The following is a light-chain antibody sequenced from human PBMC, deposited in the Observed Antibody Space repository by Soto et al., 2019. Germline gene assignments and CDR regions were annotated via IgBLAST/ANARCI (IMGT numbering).Light chain of an antibody. CDR2: QAS. J-gene: IGKJ1*01. CDR3: QQYSSHST. V-gene: IGKV1-5*03. CDR1: PSTSSY. Sequence: DIQMTPSPSPLSASVGDRVTLTCRASPSTSSYLAWYQQKPGKAPKLLIYQASSLETGVPSRFSGSGSGTEFSLTISSLQPDDFATYCCQQYSSHSTFGQGTKVDIK.